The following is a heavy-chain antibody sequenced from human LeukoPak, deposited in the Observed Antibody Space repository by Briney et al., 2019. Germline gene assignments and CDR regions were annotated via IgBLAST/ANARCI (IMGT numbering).Heavy chain of an antibody. J-gene: IGHJ3*02. V-gene: IGHV3-23*01. Sequence: GGSLRLSCAASGFTFSSSAMSWVRQAPGKGLEWVSNISGSGSGGSTYYADSVKGRFTISRDNSKNTLYLQMNSLRAEDTAVYYCARGLSRRGLMVVDDALDIWGQGTMVTVSS. CDR3: ARGLSRRGLMVVDDALDI. D-gene: IGHD3-22*01. CDR1: GFTFSSSA. CDR2: ISGSGSGGST.